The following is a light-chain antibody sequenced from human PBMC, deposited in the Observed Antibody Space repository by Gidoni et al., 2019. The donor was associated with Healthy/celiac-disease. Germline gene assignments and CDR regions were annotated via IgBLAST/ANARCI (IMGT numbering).Light chain of an antibody. V-gene: IGKV3-15*01. CDR2: GAS. J-gene: IGKJ1*01. Sequence: EIVMTQSPATLSVSPRERATLSCRASQSVSSNLAWYQQKPGQAPRLLIYGASTRATGIPARFSGSGSGTEFTLTISSLQSEDFAVYYCQQYNNWPQWTFGQXTKVEIK. CDR1: QSVSSN. CDR3: QQYNNWPQWT.